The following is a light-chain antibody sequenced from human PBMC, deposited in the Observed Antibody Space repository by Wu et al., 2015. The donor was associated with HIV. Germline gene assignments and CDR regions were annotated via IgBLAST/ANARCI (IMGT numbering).Light chain of an antibody. Sequence: EIILTQSPDTLSVSPGDRATLSCRASQSVSSNLAWYQQKPGQAPRLLIYGASTRATGIPARFSGSGSGTEFTLTISSMQSEDFAVYYCEQYNYWPPWTFGQGAKVEIK. J-gene: IGKJ1*01. V-gene: IGKV3-15*01. CDR3: EQYNYWPPWT. CDR2: GAS. CDR1: QSVSSN.